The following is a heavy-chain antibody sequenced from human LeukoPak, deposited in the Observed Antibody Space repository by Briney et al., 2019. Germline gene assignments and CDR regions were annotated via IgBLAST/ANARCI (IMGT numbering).Heavy chain of an antibody. J-gene: IGHJ6*02. D-gene: IGHD5-12*01. V-gene: IGHV1-18*01. CDR3: ARLGLVATIPGPYYYYGMDV. CDR1: GYTFTSYG. Sequence: VASVKVSCKASGYTFTSYGISWVRQAPGRGLEWMGWISAYNGNTNYAQKLQGRVTMTRNTSISTAYMELSSLRSEDTAVYYCARLGLVATIPGPYYYYGMDVWGQGTTVTVSS. CDR2: ISAYNGNT.